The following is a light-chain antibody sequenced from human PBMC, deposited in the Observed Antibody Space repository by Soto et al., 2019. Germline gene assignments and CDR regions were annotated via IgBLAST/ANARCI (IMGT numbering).Light chain of an antibody. Sequence: QSALTQPPSVSGAPGQRVTISCTGSSSNIGAGYDVHWYQQLPGTAPKLLIRDNINRPSGVPDRFSGSKSGTSASLTITGLQVEDEADYYCQSFDNSLSVLFGGGTKLTVL. V-gene: IGLV1-40*01. CDR2: DNI. CDR1: SSNIGAGYD. J-gene: IGLJ2*01. CDR3: QSFDNSLSVL.